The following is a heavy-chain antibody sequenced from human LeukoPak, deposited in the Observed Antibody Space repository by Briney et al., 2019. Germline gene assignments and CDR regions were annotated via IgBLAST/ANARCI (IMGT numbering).Heavy chain of an antibody. J-gene: IGHJ6*02. CDR2: IYYSGST. Sequence: SETLSLTCTVSGGSISTYYWTWIRQPPGKGLEWIGYIYYSGSTNYNPPLKSRVTISVDTSKNQFSLKLSSVTAADTAVYYCARADEQWLVGYYYGMDVWGQGTTVTVSS. CDR1: GGSISTYY. D-gene: IGHD6-19*01. CDR3: ARADEQWLVGYYYGMDV. V-gene: IGHV4-59*01.